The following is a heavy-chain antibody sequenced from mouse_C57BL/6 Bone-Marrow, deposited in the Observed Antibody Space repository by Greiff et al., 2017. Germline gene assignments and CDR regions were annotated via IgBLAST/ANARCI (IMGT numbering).Heavy chain of an antibody. CDR1: GYTFTSYG. J-gene: IGHJ3*01. D-gene: IGHD1-1*01. CDR3: ARSYYYGSIAY. V-gene: IGHV1-81*01. Sequence: VKLQESGAELARPGASVKLSCKASGYTFTSYGISWVKQRTGQGLEWIGEIYPRSGNTYYNEKFKGKATLTADKSSSTAYMELRSLTSEDSAVYFCARSYYYGSIAYWGQGTLVTVSA. CDR2: IYPRSGNT.